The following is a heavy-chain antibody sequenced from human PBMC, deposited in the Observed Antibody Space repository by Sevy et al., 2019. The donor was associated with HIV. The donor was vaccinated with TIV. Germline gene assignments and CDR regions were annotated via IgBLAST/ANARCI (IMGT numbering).Heavy chain of an antibody. CDR2: ISYDGSNK. CDR1: GFTFSSYA. V-gene: IGHV3-30*04. Sequence: GGSLRLSCAASGFTFSSYAMHWVRQAPGKGLEWVAVISYDGSNKYYADSVKGRFTISRDNSKNTLYLQMNSLRAEGTAVYYCARPGIVGATFYFDYWGQGTLVTVSS. D-gene: IGHD1-26*01. J-gene: IGHJ4*02. CDR3: ARPGIVGATFYFDY.